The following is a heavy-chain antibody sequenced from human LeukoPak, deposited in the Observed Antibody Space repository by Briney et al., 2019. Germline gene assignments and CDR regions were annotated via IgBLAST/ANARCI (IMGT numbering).Heavy chain of an antibody. CDR3: ARSSGSWELYFDY. CDR2: IYSGGST. CDR1: GFTVSSNH. D-gene: IGHD1-26*01. J-gene: IGHJ4*02. V-gene: IGHV3-66*01. Sequence: PGGSLRLSCAASGFTVSSNHMSWVRQAPGKGLEWVSVIYSGGSTYYADSVKGRFTISRDNSKNTLYLQMNSLRAEDTAVYYCARSSGSWELYFDYWGQGTLVTVSS.